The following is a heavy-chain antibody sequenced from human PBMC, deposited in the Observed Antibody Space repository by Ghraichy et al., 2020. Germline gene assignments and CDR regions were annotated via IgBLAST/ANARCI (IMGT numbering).Heavy chain of an antibody. J-gene: IGHJ4*02. CDR3: ARGPDYSNYRYYFDY. Sequence: GSLRLSCAASGFTFDDYGMSWVRQVPGKGLEWVSGMNWNGGSTGYADSVKGRFTISRDNAKNSLYLQMNSLRAEDTALYYCARGPDYSNYRYYFDYWGQGTLVTVSS. CDR1: GFTFDDYG. V-gene: IGHV3-20*04. D-gene: IGHD4-11*01. CDR2: MNWNGGST.